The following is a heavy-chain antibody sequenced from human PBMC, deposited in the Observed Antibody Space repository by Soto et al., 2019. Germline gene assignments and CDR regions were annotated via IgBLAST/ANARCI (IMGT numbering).Heavy chain of an antibody. D-gene: IGHD6-13*01. CDR3: ARDGIAAARSNWFDP. CDR2: IYYSGST. Sequence: TSETLSLTCTVSGGSISSYYWSWIRQPPGKGLEWIGYIYYSGSTNYNPSLKSRVTISVDTSKNQFSLKLSSVTAADTAVYYCARDGIAAARSNWFDPWGQGTLVTVAS. CDR1: GGSISSYY. J-gene: IGHJ5*02. V-gene: IGHV4-59*01.